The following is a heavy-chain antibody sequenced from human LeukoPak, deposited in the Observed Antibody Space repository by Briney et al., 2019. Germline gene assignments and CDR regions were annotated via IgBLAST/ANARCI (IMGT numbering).Heavy chain of an antibody. D-gene: IGHD4/OR15-4a*01. CDR1: GFTVSSNY. Sequence: GESLRLSCAVSGFTVSSNYMSWVRQAPGKGLEWVSVIYSGGSTYYADSVKGRFTISRDNPKNTLYLQMNSLRAEDTAVYYCARPHSRTINYGLDVWGQGTTVTVSS. V-gene: IGHV3-53*01. CDR3: ARPHSRTINYGLDV. CDR2: IYSGGST. J-gene: IGHJ6*02.